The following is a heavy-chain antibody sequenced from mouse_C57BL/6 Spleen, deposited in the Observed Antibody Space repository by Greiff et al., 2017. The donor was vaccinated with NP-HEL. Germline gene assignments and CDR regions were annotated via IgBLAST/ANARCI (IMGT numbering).Heavy chain of an antibody. CDR3: ASYYGSSFYAMDY. Sequence: EVQLQQSGPELVKPGASVKMSCKASGYTFTDYNMHWVKQSHGKSLEWIGYINPNNGGTSYNQKFKGKDTLTGNKSYSTAYMELRSLTSEDSAVYYCASYYGSSFYAMDYWGQGTSVTVSS. D-gene: IGHD1-1*01. CDR2: INPNNGGT. J-gene: IGHJ4*01. CDR1: GYTFTDYN. V-gene: IGHV1-22*01.